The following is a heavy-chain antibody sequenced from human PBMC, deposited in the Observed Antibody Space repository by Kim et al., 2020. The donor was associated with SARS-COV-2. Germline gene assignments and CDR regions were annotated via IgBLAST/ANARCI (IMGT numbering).Heavy chain of an antibody. CDR2: GST. CDR3: ARDYPGPDY. V-gene: IGHV4-4*02. Sequence: GSTNDNPSLKRRVPISVDKSKNQFSRKRSSVTAADTAVYYCARDYPGPDYWGQGTLVTVSS. J-gene: IGHJ4*02.